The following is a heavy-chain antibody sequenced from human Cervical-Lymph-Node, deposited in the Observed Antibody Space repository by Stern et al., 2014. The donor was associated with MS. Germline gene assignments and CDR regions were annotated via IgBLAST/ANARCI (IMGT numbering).Heavy chain of an antibody. D-gene: IGHD2-21*01. V-gene: IGHV3-23*04. CDR3: VKADSISPHVN. Sequence: MQLVQSGGTLVQPGESLSLSCVTSGFSFSRYAMSWVRQTPGQGLEWVSRLTASGGSTYHADSVRGSFTISRDNSKNTLYLEMNSLRVEDTAIYHCVKADSISPHVNWGRGTLVTVSS. CDR2: LTASGGST. CDR1: GFSFSRYA. J-gene: IGHJ4*02.